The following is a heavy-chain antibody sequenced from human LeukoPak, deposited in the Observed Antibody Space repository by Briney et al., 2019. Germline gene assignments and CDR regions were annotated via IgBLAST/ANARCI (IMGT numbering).Heavy chain of an antibody. CDR2: MNPNSGDT. D-gene: IGHD5-24*01. Sequence: ASVKVSCKASGYTFTSYDFNWVRQATGQGLEWMGWMNPNSGDTGYAQKFQGRVTMTRNTSISTAFMELSSLRSEDTAVYYCARGPRGTLDYWGQGTLVTVSS. CDR1: GYTFTSYD. J-gene: IGHJ4*02. CDR3: ARGPRGTLDY. V-gene: IGHV1-8*01.